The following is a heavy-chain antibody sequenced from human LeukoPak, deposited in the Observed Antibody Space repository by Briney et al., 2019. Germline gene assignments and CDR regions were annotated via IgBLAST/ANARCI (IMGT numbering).Heavy chain of an antibody. J-gene: IGHJ2*01. CDR1: GFTFSTYG. Sequence: GGSLRLSCAASGFTFSTYGMHWVRQAPGKGLEWVANIKQDGSEKYYVDSMKGRFTISRDNAKNSLYLQINSLRAEDTAVYYCAGGARGYNWYFDLWGRGTLVTVSS. CDR2: IKQDGSEK. D-gene: IGHD3-16*01. CDR3: AGGARGYNWYFDL. V-gene: IGHV3-7*01.